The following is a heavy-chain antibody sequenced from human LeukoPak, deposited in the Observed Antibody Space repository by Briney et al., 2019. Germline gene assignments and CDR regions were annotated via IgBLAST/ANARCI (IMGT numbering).Heavy chain of an antibody. CDR2: ISWNSGSI. CDR1: GFTFDDYA. CDR3: AKDSYGSGSYSFDY. V-gene: IGHV3-9*01. J-gene: IGHJ4*02. Sequence: GGSLRLSCAASGFTFDDYAMHWVWQAPGKGLEWVSGISWNSGSIGYADSVKGRFTISRDNAKNSLYLQMNSLRAEDTALYYCAKDSYGSGSYSFDYWGQGTLVTVSS. D-gene: IGHD3-10*01.